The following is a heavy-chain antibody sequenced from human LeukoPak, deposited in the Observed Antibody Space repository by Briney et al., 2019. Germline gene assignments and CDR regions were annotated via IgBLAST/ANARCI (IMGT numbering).Heavy chain of an antibody. D-gene: IGHD5-18*01. CDR3: ARPAGDTAMVNAFDI. Sequence: GASVKVSCKASGYTSTSYGISWVRQAPGQGLEWMGWISAYNGNTNYAQKLQGRVTMTTDTSTSTAYMELRSLRSDDTAVYYCARPAGDTAMVNAFDIWGQGTMVTVSS. V-gene: IGHV1-18*01. J-gene: IGHJ3*02. CDR1: GYTSTSYG. CDR2: ISAYNGNT.